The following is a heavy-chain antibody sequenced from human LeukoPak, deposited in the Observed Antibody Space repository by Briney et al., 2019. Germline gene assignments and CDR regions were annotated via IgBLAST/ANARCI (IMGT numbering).Heavy chain of an antibody. J-gene: IGHJ4*02. CDR2: IYPGDSDT. CDR1: GYSFTSYW. Sequence: GEALKISLKGSGYSFTSYWIGWGRPMPGKGLEWRGIIYPGDSDTRYSPSFQGQVTISADKSIRTAYLQWSSLKASDTAMYYCARQYYDILTGSDSGGYFDYWGQGTLVTVSS. CDR3: ARQYYDILTGSDSGGYFDY. V-gene: IGHV5-51*01. D-gene: IGHD3-9*01.